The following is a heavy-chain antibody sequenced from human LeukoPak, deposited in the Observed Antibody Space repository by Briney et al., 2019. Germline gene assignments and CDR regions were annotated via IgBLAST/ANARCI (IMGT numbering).Heavy chain of an antibody. J-gene: IGHJ4*02. Sequence: GGSLRLSCAASGFTLSSYGMHWVRQAPGKGLEWVAVIWYDGSNKYYADSVKGRFTISRDNSKNTLYLQMNSLRAEDTAVYYCARPVGYCSSTSCPASGFDYWGQGTLVTVSS. CDR1: GFTLSSYG. CDR3: ARPVGYCSSTSCPASGFDY. D-gene: IGHD2-2*01. V-gene: IGHV3-33*01. CDR2: IWYDGSNK.